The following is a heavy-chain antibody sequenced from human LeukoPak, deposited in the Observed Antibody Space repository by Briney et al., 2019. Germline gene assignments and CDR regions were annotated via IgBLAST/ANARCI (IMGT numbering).Heavy chain of an antibody. CDR3: AGHTRSRYYYALDV. CDR2: IYSSGST. D-gene: IGHD6-13*01. CDR1: GDSISSYY. J-gene: IGHJ6*02. V-gene: IGHV4-59*08. Sequence: SETLSLTCNVSGDSISSYYWSWIRQPPGKGLEWIGYIYSSGSTDYNPSLKSRVTISVDTSKNQFSLKLSSAAAADTAVYYCAGHTRSRYYYALDVWGQGTKVNV.